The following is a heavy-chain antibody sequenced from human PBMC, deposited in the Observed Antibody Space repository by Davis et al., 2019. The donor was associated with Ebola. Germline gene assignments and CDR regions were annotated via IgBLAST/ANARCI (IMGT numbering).Heavy chain of an antibody. CDR1: GFTFSTYA. CDR3: ARDEWTAGASAFDY. Sequence: GESLKISCAASGFTFSTYAMHWVRQAPGKGLEWVAVISSDGSTIHYPDSVKGRFTISRDNSKNTLCLHMNSLRGEDTAVYYCARDEWTAGASAFDYWGQGTLVTVSS. J-gene: IGHJ4*02. V-gene: IGHV3-30*04. CDR2: ISSDGSTI. D-gene: IGHD1-26*01.